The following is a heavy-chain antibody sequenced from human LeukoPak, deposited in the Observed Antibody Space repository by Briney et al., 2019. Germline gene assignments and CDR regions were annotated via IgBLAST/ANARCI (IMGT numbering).Heavy chain of an antibody. CDR3: ARHSLPGTTPFDY. J-gene: IGHJ4*02. Sequence: ASVKVSCKASGYTFTDYYIHWVRQAPGQGLEWMGIINPRDGGPTYPQRFQGRVTMTRDTSTSTFYMDLSSLRSDDTAVYYCARHSLPGTTPFDYWGQGTLVTVSS. V-gene: IGHV1-46*01. D-gene: IGHD1-1*01. CDR2: INPRDGGP. CDR1: GYTFTDYY.